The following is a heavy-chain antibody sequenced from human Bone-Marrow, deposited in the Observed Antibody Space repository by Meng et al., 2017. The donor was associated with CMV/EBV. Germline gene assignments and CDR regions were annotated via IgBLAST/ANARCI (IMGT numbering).Heavy chain of an antibody. CDR1: GYTFTGYY. Sequence: ASVKVSCKASGYTFTGYYMHWVRQAPGQGLEWMGWMNPNSGNTGYAQKFQGRVTITRNTSISTAYMELSSLRSEDTAVYYCASDYCSSTSCYRISHWGQGTLVTVSS. V-gene: IGHV1-8*03. D-gene: IGHD2-2*02. CDR2: MNPNSGNT. CDR3: ASDYCSSTSCYRISH. J-gene: IGHJ4*02.